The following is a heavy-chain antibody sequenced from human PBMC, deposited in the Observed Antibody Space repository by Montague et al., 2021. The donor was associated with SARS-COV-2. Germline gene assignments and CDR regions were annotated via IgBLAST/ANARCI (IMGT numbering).Heavy chain of an antibody. D-gene: IGHD3-22*01. CDR1: GGSISSSSYY. Sequence: SETLSLTCTVSGGSISSSSYYWGWIRQPPGKGLEWIGSIYYSGSTYYNPSLKSRVTISVDTSKNQFSLKLSSVTAADTAVYYCARRGKTRIAIIVVVIGYFDYWGQGTLVTVSS. V-gene: IGHV4-39*01. CDR3: ARRGKTRIAIIVVVIGYFDY. CDR2: IYYSGST. J-gene: IGHJ4*02.